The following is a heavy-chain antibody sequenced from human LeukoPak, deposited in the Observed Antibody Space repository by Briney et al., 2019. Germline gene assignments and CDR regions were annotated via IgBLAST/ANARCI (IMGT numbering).Heavy chain of an antibody. CDR2: IIPIFGTA. V-gene: IGHV1-69*06. J-gene: IGHJ6*03. CDR3: ARGRGRLNVNRGVYNYHYYMEF. CDR1: GGTFSSYA. Sequence: SVKVSCKASGGTFSSYAISWVRQAPGQGLEWMGGIIPIFGTANYAQKFQGRVTITADKSTSTAYMELSSLASEDTAIYYCARGRGRLNVNRGVYNYHYYMEFWGTGTTVIVS. D-gene: IGHD3-10*01.